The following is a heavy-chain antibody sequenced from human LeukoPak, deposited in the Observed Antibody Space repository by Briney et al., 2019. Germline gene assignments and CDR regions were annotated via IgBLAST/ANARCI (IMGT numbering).Heavy chain of an antibody. V-gene: IGHV3-48*03. Sequence: PGGSLRLSCAASGFTFSSYEMNWVRQAPGKGLEWVSYISSSGSTIYYADSVKGRFTISRDNAKNSLYLQMNSLRDDDTAVYYCARDELAGLGYWGQGTLVTVSS. D-gene: IGHD6-19*01. CDR2: ISSSGSTI. CDR1: GFTFSSYE. CDR3: ARDELAGLGY. J-gene: IGHJ4*02.